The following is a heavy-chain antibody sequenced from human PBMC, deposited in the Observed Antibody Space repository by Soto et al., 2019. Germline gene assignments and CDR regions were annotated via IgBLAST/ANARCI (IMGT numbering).Heavy chain of an antibody. Sequence: ASVKGSCKASGYTFTGYCMHWVRQAPGQGLEWMGWINPNSGGTNYAQKFQGWVTMTRDTSISTAYMELSRLRSDDTAVYYCARSTVTTRELDYWGQGTLVTVSS. V-gene: IGHV1-2*04. CDR2: INPNSGGT. D-gene: IGHD4-17*01. J-gene: IGHJ4*02. CDR1: GYTFTGYC. CDR3: ARSTVTTRELDY.